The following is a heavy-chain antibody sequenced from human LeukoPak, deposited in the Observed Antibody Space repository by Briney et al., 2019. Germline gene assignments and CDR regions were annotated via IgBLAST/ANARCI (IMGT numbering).Heavy chain of an antibody. J-gene: IGHJ4*02. CDR3: ARLGAGPTYYDFWSGYSSFYFDY. Sequence: PSETLSLTCTVSGGSISSSSYHWGWIRQPPGKGLEWIGSIYYSGSTYYNPSLKSRVTISVDTSKNQFSLKLSSVTAADTAVYYCARLGAGPTYYDFWSGYSSFYFDYWGQGTLVTVSS. V-gene: IGHV4-39*01. D-gene: IGHD3-3*01. CDR2: IYYSGST. CDR1: GGSISSSSYH.